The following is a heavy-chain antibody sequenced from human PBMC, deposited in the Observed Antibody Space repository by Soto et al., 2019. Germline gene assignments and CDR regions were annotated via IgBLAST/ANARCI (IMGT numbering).Heavy chain of an antibody. J-gene: IGHJ5*02. CDR3: ARDNVASTNYFWFDP. CDR1: GFTFSSYG. D-gene: IGHD1-7*01. Sequence: QLQLVESGGGVVQSGRSLRLSCAASGFTFSSYGMHWVRLAPGRGLEWVALVWNDGSNPYYADSVQGRFIISRDNSKNTLYLQMNSLSAEDTAVYYCARDNVASTNYFWFDPRGHGTQVTVSS. CDR2: VWNDGSNP. V-gene: IGHV3-33*01.